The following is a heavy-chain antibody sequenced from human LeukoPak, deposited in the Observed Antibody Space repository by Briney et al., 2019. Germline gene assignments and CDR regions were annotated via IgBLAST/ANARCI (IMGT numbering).Heavy chain of an antibody. J-gene: IGHJ4*02. Sequence: TSETLSLTCSVSGDSVTSTYWSWIRQPPGKGLEWIAYGHHSESSNYNPSFRSRVTIPVDTSRNQFFLRLTSVTAADTAVYYCARESAGSLHDSTAAFHYWGQGILVIVSS. CDR2: GHHSESS. CDR3: ARESAGSLHDSTAAFHY. D-gene: IGHD2-8*02. CDR1: GDSVTSTY. V-gene: IGHV4-59*02.